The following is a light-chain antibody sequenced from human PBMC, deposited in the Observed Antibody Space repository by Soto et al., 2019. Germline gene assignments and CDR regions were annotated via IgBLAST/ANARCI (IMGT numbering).Light chain of an antibody. CDR1: QIVTSS. J-gene: IGKJ1*01. V-gene: IGKV3-20*01. CDR3: QQYGSSPPWT. CDR2: DTF. Sequence: EIVLTQSPATLSLSPGTGATLSCRASQIVTSSVAWYQQRPGQAPRLLIYDTFTRATGIPARFSAKGAGTDFTLTTSRLEPEDFAVYYCQQYGSSPPWTFGQGTKVDIK.